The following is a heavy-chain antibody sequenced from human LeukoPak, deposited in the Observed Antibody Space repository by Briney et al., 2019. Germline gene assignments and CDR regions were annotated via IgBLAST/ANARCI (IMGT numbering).Heavy chain of an antibody. CDR3: ARGRNGFRIAAAGTGNRWFDP. V-gene: IGHV4-59*12. D-gene: IGHD6-13*01. CDR2: IYHSGST. CDR1: GGSMSSYY. Sequence: SETLSLTCSVSGGSMSSYYWSWIRQSPGKGLEWIGYIYHSGSTNYNPSLKSRVTISVDTSKNQFSLKLSSVTAADTAVYYCARGRNGFRIAAAGTGNRWFDPWGQGTLVTVSS. J-gene: IGHJ5*02.